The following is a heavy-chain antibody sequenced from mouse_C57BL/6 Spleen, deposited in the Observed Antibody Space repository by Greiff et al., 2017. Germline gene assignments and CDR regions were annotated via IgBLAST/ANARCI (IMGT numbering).Heavy chain of an antibody. J-gene: IGHJ1*03. D-gene: IGHD1-1*01. CDR2: INPSNGGT. Sequence: QVQLKQPGTELVKPGASVKLSCKASGYTFTSYWMHWVKQRPGQGLEWIGNINPSNGGTNYNEKFKSKATLTVDKSSSTAYMQLSSLTSEDSAVYYCARSNGSSYAWYFDVWGTGTTVTVSS. CDR1: GYTFTSYW. CDR3: ARSNGSSYAWYFDV. V-gene: IGHV1-53*01.